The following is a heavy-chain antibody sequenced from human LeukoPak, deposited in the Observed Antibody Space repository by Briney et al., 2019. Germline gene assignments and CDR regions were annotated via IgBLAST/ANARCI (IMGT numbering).Heavy chain of an antibody. D-gene: IGHD2-15*01. Sequence: GGSLRLSCVGSGFTFSTYSMNWVRQAPGKGLEWVSHINREIGTIYYADSVKGRFTVSRNNDKNSLYLQMNSLRAEDTAVYYCARGGYCSGGRCYGGDYWGQGTLVTVSS. CDR2: INREIGTI. CDR3: ARGGYCSGGRCYGGDY. J-gene: IGHJ4*02. CDR1: GFTFSTYS. V-gene: IGHV3-48*01.